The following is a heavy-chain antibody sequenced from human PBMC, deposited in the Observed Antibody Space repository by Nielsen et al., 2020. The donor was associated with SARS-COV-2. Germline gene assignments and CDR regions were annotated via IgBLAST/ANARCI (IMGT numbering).Heavy chain of an antibody. V-gene: IGHV3-7*01. CDR3: ARDQAYCSSTSCSSYYYMDV. CDR2: IKQDGSEK. J-gene: IGHJ6*03. Sequence: WIRQPPGKGLEWVANIKQDGSEKYFIDSVKGRFTISRDNAKNSLYLQMNSLRDEDTAVYYCARDQAYCSSTSCSSYYYMDVWGKGTTVTVSS. D-gene: IGHD2-2*01.